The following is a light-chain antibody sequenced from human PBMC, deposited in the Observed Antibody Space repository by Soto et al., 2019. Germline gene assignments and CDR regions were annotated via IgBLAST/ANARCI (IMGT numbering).Light chain of an antibody. Sequence: VTITCRASQGISSYLAWYQQKPGKAPKLLIYASSTLQSGVPSRFSGSGSGTEFTLTISSLQTEDFATYFCQQLHSYPITFGQGTRLEIK. V-gene: IGKV1-9*01. CDR2: ASS. CDR1: QGISSY. CDR3: QQLHSYPIT. J-gene: IGKJ5*01.